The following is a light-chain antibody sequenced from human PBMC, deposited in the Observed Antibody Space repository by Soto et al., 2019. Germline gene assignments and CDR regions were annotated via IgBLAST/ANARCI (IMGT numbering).Light chain of an antibody. V-gene: IGKV3-11*01. J-gene: IGKJ3*01. CDR1: QSVSDY. CDR3: QQRSDWAFS. Sequence: EIVLTQSPATLSLSPGERATLSCRASQSVSDYVGWYQQKPGQAPRLLIYDASNRATGIPARFSGSGYGTDFTLTINSLEPEDSAVYYCQQRSDWAFSFGPGTKVDI. CDR2: DAS.